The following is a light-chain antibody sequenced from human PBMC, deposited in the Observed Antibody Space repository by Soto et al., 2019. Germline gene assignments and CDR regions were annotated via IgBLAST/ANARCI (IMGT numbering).Light chain of an antibody. V-gene: IGKV1-27*01. CDR3: QQVNVYPST. CDR2: AAS. Sequence: QMTQSPSSLSASVRDRVTITCRASHDITNYLAWYQQKPGKVPKLLIYAASTLQSGVPSRFSGGGSGTDFTLTITSLQPEDFATYYCQQVNVYPSTFGGGTKVDIK. J-gene: IGKJ4*01. CDR1: HDITNY.